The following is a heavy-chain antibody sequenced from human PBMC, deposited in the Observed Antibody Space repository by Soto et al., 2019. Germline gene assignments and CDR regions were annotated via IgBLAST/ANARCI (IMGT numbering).Heavy chain of an antibody. V-gene: IGHV3-72*01. CDR2: IKKKGDKYTT. CDR3: SDCGSSAFDS. CDR1: GFTCSDLF. J-gene: IGHJ4*02. D-gene: IGHD1-26*01. Sequence: PGRSLRLSCAAFGFTCSDLFMDRVRQAPGKGLEWVGLIKKKGDKYTTQYAASVRGRFTISRDDSEKKLYLQMNTLKTEDTAVYYCSDCGSSAFDSWGQGTLVTVSS.